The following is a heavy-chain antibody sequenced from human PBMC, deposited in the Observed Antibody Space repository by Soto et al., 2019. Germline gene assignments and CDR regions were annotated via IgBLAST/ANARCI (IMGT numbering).Heavy chain of an antibody. J-gene: IGHJ6*02. CDR1: GGTFSSYA. D-gene: IGHD5-18*01. Sequence: QVQLVQSGAEVKKPGSSVKVSCKASGGTFSSYAISWVRQAPGQGLEWMGGIIPIFGTANYAQKFQGRVTITXXEXTXRAYMELSSLRSEDTAVYYCARDTAMDDYYYYGMDVWGQGTTVTVSS. CDR3: ARDTAMDDYYYYGMDV. CDR2: IIPIFGTA. V-gene: IGHV1-69*05.